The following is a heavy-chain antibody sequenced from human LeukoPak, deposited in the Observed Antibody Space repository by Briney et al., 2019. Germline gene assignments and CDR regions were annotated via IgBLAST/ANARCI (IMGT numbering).Heavy chain of an antibody. CDR1: GFTFSSYS. Sequence: GGSLRLSCAASGFTFSSYSMNWVRQAPGKGLEWVSSISSSSSYIYYADSVKGRFTISRDNAKKSLYLQMNSLRAEDTAVYYCVRDRRGSGRDRGTFEIWGQGTMVTVSS. CDR3: VRDRRGSGRDRGTFEI. D-gene: IGHD6-19*01. V-gene: IGHV3-21*01. J-gene: IGHJ3*02. CDR2: ISSSSSYI.